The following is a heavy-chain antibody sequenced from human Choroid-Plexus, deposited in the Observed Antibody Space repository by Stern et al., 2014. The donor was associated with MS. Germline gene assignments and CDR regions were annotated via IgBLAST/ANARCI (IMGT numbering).Heavy chain of an antibody. CDR3: AKDRQYLTYFFDH. D-gene: IGHD2/OR15-2a*01. CDR1: GFTFGSCA. J-gene: IGHJ5*02. V-gene: IGHV3-30*18. CDR2: VSYDGSNK. Sequence: VQLVESGGGVVQPGRPLRLSCVVSGFTFGSCAMHWVRQAPGKGLEWVAGVSYDGSNKYYADSVKGRFTISRDNSQNTLYMQMSSLRHEDTAVYYCAKDRQYLTYFFDHWGQGSLVTVSS.